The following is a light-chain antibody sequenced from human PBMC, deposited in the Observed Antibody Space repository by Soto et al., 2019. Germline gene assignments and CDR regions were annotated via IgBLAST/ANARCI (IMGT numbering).Light chain of an antibody. CDR1: SSDVGGYDY. V-gene: IGLV2-8*01. J-gene: IGLJ2*01. CDR3: SSDAGTVL. CDR2: EVT. Sequence: QSVLIQPPSASGSPGQSVTISCTGTSSDVGGYDYVSWYRQHPGQAPKLIIYEVTKRPSGVPDRFSGSKSGNTASLTVSGLQTDDEADYYCSSDAGTVLFGGGTKLTVL.